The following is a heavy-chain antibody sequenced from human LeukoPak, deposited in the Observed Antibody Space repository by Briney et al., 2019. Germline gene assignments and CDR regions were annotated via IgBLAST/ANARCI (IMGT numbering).Heavy chain of an antibody. Sequence: GGSLRLSCAASGFTFSSYWMSWVRQAPGKGLEWVANIKQDGSEKYYVDSVKGRFTISRDNAKNSLYLQMNSLRAEDTAVYYCARGGGVITPLDAFDIWGQGTMVTVSS. CDR1: GFTFSSYW. J-gene: IGHJ3*02. V-gene: IGHV3-7*01. D-gene: IGHD3-22*01. CDR3: ARGGGVITPLDAFDI. CDR2: IKQDGSEK.